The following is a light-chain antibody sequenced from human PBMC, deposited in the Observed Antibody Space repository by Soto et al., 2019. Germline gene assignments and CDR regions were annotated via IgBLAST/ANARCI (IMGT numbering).Light chain of an antibody. CDR3: QSYDSSLSGRV. V-gene: IGLV1-40*01. Sequence: QSVLTQPPSVSGAPGQRVTISCTGSSSNIGAGYAVHWYQQLPDTAPKLLIYIDNTRPSGVPDRFSGSRSGTSASLAITGLQAEDEADYYCQSYDSSLSGRVFGGGTKVTVL. CDR2: IDN. CDR1: SSNIGAGYA. J-gene: IGLJ3*02.